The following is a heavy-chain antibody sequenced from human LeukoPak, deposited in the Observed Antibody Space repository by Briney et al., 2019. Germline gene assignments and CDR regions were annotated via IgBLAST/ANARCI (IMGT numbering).Heavy chain of an antibody. CDR3: ARVEAAAGYFDY. J-gene: IGHJ4*02. Sequence: SETLSLTCAVSGYSISSGYYWGWIQQPPGKGLEWIGSIYHSGSTYYNPSLKSRVTISVDTSKNQFSLKLSSVTAADTAVYYCARVEAAAGYFDYWGQGTLVTVSS. CDR2: IYHSGST. V-gene: IGHV4-38-2*01. D-gene: IGHD6-13*01. CDR1: GYSISSGYY.